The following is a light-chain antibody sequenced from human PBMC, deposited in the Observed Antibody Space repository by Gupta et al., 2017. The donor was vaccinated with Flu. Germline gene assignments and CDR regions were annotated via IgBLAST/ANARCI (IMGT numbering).Light chain of an antibody. V-gene: IGLV2-8*01. CDR1: SSDVGTYNF. CDR2: EVN. J-gene: IGLJ1*01. Sequence: QSALTQPPSASGSPGQSVPISCTGTSSDVGTYNFDSWYQQHPGQAPKLMIYEVNKRPSGVPDRFSGSKSGNAASLTVSGLQAEDEADYYCSSYAGRNVAFGTGTTVTVL. CDR3: SSYAGRNVA.